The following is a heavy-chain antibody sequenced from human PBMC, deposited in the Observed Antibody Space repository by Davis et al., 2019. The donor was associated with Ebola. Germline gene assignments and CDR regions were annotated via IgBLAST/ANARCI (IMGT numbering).Heavy chain of an antibody. D-gene: IGHD3-10*01. V-gene: IGHV3-30*01. Sequence: FTFSRDNSKNTLYLQMNSLRAEDTAVYYCARERAYYYGSGSSFDYWGQGSLVTVSS. CDR3: ARERAYYYGSGSSFDY. J-gene: IGHJ4*02.